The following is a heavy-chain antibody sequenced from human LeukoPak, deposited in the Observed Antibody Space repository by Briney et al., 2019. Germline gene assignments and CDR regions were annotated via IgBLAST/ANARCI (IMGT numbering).Heavy chain of an antibody. J-gene: IGHJ4*02. CDR1: GFTFSSFG. Sequence: GGSLRLSCAASGFTFSSFGMTWVRQAPGKGLEWVSTITGSGGITYYADSVKGRFTISRDNYKNTMYLQMNSLRAEDTAVYYCAKSGYNRFDYWGQGTLVTVSS. CDR3: AKSGYNRFDY. V-gene: IGHV3-23*01. CDR2: ITGSGGIT. D-gene: IGHD5-24*01.